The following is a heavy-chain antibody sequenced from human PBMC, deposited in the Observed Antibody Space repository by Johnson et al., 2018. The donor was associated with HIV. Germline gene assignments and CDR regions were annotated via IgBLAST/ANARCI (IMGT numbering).Heavy chain of an antibody. CDR2: ISYDGSNK. CDR1: GFTFDDYD. D-gene: IGHD6-6*01. Sequence: QVQLVESGGGLIQPGGSLRLSCVGSGFTFDDYDMTWVRQSPGKGLEWVAVISYDGSNKYYADSVKGRFTISRDNSKNTLYLQLNSLRVEDTAIYYCARAQLLADDAFNNWGQGTMVTVSS. CDR3: ARAQLLADDAFNN. J-gene: IGHJ3*02. V-gene: IGHV3-30-3*01.